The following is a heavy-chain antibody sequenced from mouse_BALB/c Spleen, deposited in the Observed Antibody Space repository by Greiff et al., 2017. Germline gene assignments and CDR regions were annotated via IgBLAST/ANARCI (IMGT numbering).Heavy chain of an antibody. J-gene: IGHJ4*01. V-gene: IGHV5-6-5*01. Sequence: DVHLVESGGGLVKPGGSLKLSCAASGFTFSSYAMSWVRQTPEKRLEWVASISSGGSTYYPDSVKGRFTISRDNARNILYLQMSSLRSEDTAMYYCARGRGYYPYYYAMDYWGQGTSVTVSS. CDR1: GFTFSSYA. D-gene: IGHD2-3*01. CDR3: ARGRGYYPYYYAMDY. CDR2: ISSGGST.